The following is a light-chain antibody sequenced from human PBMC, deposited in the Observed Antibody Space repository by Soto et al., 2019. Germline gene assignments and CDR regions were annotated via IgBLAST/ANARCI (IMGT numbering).Light chain of an antibody. V-gene: IGLV1-44*01. CDR3: AAWDDSLLGVV. J-gene: IGLJ2*01. CDR1: DSNIRSNT. CDR2: SSN. Sequence: QSALTQPPSASGTPGQRVTISCSGSDSNIRSNTVNWYQQVPGTAPRLLIYSSNQRPSGVPDRFSGSKSGTSASLAISGLRSEDEADYYCAAWDDSLLGVVFGGGTKVTVL.